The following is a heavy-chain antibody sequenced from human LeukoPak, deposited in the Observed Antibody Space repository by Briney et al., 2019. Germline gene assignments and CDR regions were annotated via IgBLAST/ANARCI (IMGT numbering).Heavy chain of an antibody. D-gene: IGHD4-23*01. J-gene: IGHJ4*02. CDR1: GFTFSSYA. Sequence: GGSLRLSCAASGFTFSSYAMSWVRQAPGKGLEWVSYISSSGSTIYYADSVKGRFTISRDNAKNSLYLQMNSLRAEDTAVYYCARDYGGSSPFDYWGQGTLVTVSS. V-gene: IGHV3-48*03. CDR2: ISSSGSTI. CDR3: ARDYGGSSPFDY.